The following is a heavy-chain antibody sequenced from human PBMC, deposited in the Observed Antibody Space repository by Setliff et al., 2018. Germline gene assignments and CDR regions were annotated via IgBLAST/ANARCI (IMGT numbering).Heavy chain of an antibody. CDR2: INHRGST. CDR3: ARLTTVVTREYYYYYMDV. J-gene: IGHJ6*03. V-gene: IGHV4-34*01. D-gene: IGHD4-17*01. CDR1: GGTFSDYY. Sequence: PSETLSLTCAAYGGTFSDYYWTWIRQPPGKGLEWVGEINHRGSTNYNPSLKSRVTISLDTSKNQFSLKVNSVTAADTAVYYCARLTTVVTREYYYYYMDVWGKGTTVTVSS.